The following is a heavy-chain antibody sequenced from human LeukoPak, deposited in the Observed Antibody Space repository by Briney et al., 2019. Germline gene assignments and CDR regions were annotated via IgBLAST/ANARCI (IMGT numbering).Heavy chain of an antibody. CDR1: GYIFTDYY. D-gene: IGHD6-19*01. CDR2: VNPNRGGT. Sequence: ASVKVSCKASGYIFTDYYIHWVRQAPGQGLEWMGWVNPNRGGTNFAQKFQGRVTMTRDTSISTAYMELSRLRSDDTAVYYCARDRTRTGYSSGWYHDYWGQGTLVTVSS. J-gene: IGHJ4*02. V-gene: IGHV1-2*02. CDR3: ARDRTRTGYSSGWYHDY.